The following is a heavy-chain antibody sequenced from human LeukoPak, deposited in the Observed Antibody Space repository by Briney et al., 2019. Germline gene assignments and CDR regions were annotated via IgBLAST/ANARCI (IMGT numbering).Heavy chain of an antibody. D-gene: IGHD3-10*01. Sequence: GGSLRLSCAASEFTFSNYWMSWVRQAPGKGLEWVANIKEDGSAKYYVDSVKGRFTISRDNAKNSVYLQMNSLRADDTAVCYCARLSYDSGTHYTCYEYWGQGTLVTVSS. CDR1: EFTFSNYW. CDR3: ARLSYDSGTHYTCYEY. V-gene: IGHV3-7*01. J-gene: IGHJ4*02. CDR2: IKEDGSAK.